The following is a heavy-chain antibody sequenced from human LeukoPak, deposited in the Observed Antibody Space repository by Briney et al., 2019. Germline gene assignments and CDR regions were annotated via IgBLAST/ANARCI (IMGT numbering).Heavy chain of an antibody. CDR3: AREGHGGTLDY. V-gene: IGHV3-33*01. CDR2: IWYDGSNK. D-gene: IGHD4-23*01. J-gene: IGHJ4*02. CDR1: GFTFSSYG. Sequence: GGSLRLSCAASGFTFSSYGMHWVRQAPGKGLEWVAGIWYDGSNKYYADSVKGRFTISRDNSKNTLYLQMNSLRAEDTAVYYCAREGHGGTLDYWGQGTLVTVSS.